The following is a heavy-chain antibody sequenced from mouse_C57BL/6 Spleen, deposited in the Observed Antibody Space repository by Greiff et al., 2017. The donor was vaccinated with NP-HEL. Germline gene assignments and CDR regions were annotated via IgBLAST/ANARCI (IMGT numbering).Heavy chain of an antibody. J-gene: IGHJ3*01. CDR1: GYTFTSYG. CDR3: ARRDYDGYAWFAY. CDR2: IYPRSGNT. V-gene: IGHV1-81*01. D-gene: IGHD2-3*01. Sequence: QVQLQQSGAELARPGASVKLSCKASGYTFTSYGISWVKQRTGQGLEWIGKIYPRSGNTYYNEKFKGKATLTADKSSSTAYMELRSLTSEDSAVYFCARRDYDGYAWFAYWGQGTLVTVSA.